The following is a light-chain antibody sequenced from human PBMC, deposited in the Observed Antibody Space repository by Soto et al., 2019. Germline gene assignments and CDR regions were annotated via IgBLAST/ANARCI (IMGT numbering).Light chain of an antibody. CDR2: DAS. J-gene: IGKJ1*01. Sequence: DIQMTQSPSTLSASVGDRVTITCRASQSISSWLAWYQQKPGKAPKLLIYDASSLESGVPSRFSGSGSGTESTLTISSLQPDDFATYYCQQYDSYRMFGQGTKVDIK. V-gene: IGKV1-5*01. CDR3: QQYDSYRM. CDR1: QSISSW.